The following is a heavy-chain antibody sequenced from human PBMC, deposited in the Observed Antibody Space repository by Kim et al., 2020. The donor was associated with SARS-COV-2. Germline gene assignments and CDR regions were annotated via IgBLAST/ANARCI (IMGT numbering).Heavy chain of an antibody. V-gene: IGHV4-39*07. CDR3: AREWCY. CDR2: YYSGST. Sequence: YYSGSTYYNPSLKSRVTISVDTSKNQFSLKLSSVTAADTAVYYFAREWCYWGQGTLVTVSS. J-gene: IGHJ4*02. D-gene: IGHD2-8*02.